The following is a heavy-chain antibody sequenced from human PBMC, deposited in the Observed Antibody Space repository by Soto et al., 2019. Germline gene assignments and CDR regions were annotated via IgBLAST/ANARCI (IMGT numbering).Heavy chain of an antibody. D-gene: IGHD2-2*01. Sequence: PSETLSLTCTVSGGSISSGPYSWGWIRQPPGKGLEWIGTFYYNGSTYYNPSLESQVTISVDTSKNKISQKVSSVTAADTAVYYCSILGGYCTITSCYGYYGMDVWGQGTTVTVSS. CDR1: GGSISSGPYS. CDR3: SILGGYCTITSCYGYYGMDV. J-gene: IGHJ6*02. V-gene: IGHV4-39*01. CDR2: FYYNGST.